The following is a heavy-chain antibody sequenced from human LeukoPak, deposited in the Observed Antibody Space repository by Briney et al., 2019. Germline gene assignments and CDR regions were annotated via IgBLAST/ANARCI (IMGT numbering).Heavy chain of an antibody. CDR3: ARDPSDYCSGGSCPGDS. V-gene: IGHV3-21*01. Sequence: GWSLRLPCAASGFTFSSYSMNWVRQAPGKGLEWVSSISRSSSYIYYADSVKGRFTISRDNAKNSLYLQMNSLRAEDTAVYYCARDPSDYCSGGSCPGDSWGQGTLVTVSS. D-gene: IGHD2-15*01. CDR1: GFTFSSYS. J-gene: IGHJ5*01. CDR2: ISRSSSYI.